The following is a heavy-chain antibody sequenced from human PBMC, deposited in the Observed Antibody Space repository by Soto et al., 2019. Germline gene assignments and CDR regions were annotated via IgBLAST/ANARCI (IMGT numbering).Heavy chain of an antibody. CDR1: GGSISSGDYY. J-gene: IGHJ5*02. V-gene: IGHV4-30-4*01. CDR3: ARGAQRNWFDP. Sequence: SETLSLTCTVSGGSISSGDYYWSWIRQPPGKGLEWIGYIYYSGSTYYNPSLKSRVTISVDTSKNQFSLKLSSVTAADTAVYYCARGAQRNWFDPWGQGTLVTVSS. CDR2: IYYSGST. D-gene: IGHD1-1*01.